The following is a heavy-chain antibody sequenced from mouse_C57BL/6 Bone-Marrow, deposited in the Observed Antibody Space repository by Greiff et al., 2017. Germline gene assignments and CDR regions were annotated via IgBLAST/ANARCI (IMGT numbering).Heavy chain of an antibody. J-gene: IGHJ2*01. Sequence: QVQLQQSGPELVKPGASVKISCKASGYAFSSSWMNWVKQRPGKGLEWIGRIYPGDGDTNYNGKFKGKATLTADKSSSTAYMQLSSLTSEDSAVYFCARTYYGSTRDYWGQGTTLTVSS. D-gene: IGHD1-1*01. CDR3: ARTYYGSTRDY. CDR1: GYAFSSSW. V-gene: IGHV1-82*01. CDR2: IYPGDGDT.